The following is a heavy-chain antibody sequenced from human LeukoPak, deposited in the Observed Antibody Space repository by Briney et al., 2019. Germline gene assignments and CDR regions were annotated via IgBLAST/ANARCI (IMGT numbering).Heavy chain of an antibody. CDR1: GFIFSSAW. D-gene: IGHD3-3*01. V-gene: IGHV3-15*01. J-gene: IGHJ4*02. CDR2: IKTDGGTT. CDR3: STTHYNFGDLDH. Sequence: GGSLRLSCAASGFIFSSAWMSWVRQAPGKGLEWVGHIKTDGGTTDYAAPVKGRFTISRYDSKNTVYLQMNSLKTEDTAVYYCSTTHYNFGDLDHWGQGTLVTVSS.